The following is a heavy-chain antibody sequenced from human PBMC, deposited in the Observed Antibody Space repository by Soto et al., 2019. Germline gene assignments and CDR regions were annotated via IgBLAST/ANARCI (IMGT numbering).Heavy chain of an antibody. CDR3: ARDLLAAAGYDYCYYYMDV. CDR2: IYYSGST. V-gene: IGHV4-59*01. CDR1: GGSISSYY. Sequence: TSETLSLTCTVSGGSISSYYWSWIRQPPGKGLEWIGYIYYSGSTNYNPSLKSRVTISVDTSKNQFSLKLSSVTAADTAVYYCARDLLAAAGYDYCYYYMDVWGKGTTVTVSS. J-gene: IGHJ6*03. D-gene: IGHD6-13*01.